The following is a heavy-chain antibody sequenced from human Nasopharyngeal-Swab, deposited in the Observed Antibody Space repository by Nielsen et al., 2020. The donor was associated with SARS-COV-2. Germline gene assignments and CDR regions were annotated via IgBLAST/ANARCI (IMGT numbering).Heavy chain of an antibody. V-gene: IGHV3-66*01. CDR3: ARATFADWYFDL. CDR1: GFPVSSNY. D-gene: IGHD2/OR15-2a*01. J-gene: IGHJ2*01. Sequence: GVLKISCAASGFPVSSNYMSWVRQAPGKGLEWVSVIYSGGSTYYADSVKGRFTISRDNSKNTLYLQMNSLRAEDTAVYYCARATFADWYFDLWGRGTLVTVSS. CDR2: IYSGGST.